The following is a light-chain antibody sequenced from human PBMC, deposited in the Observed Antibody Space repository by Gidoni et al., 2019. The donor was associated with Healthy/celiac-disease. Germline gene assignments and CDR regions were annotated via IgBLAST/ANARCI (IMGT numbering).Light chain of an antibody. J-gene: IGKJ4*01. CDR1: QSVSSN. CDR2: GAS. CDR3: QQYNNWPPLT. Sequence: EIVMTQSPATLSESPGERATLSCRASQSVSSNLAWYQQKPGQAPRLLLYGASTRATGIPARFSGSGSGTAFTLTISSLQSEDFAVYYCQQYNNWPPLTFGGGTKVEIK. V-gene: IGKV3-15*01.